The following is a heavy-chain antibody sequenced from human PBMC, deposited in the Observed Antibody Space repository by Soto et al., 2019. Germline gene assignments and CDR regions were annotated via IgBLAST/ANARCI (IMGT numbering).Heavy chain of an antibody. CDR2: IYTGDSDT. V-gene: IGHV5-51*01. D-gene: IGHD3-10*01. Sequence: GESLKISCKGSGYSFTSYWIGWVRQMPGKGLEWMGIIYTGDSDTRYSPSFQGQVTISADKSISTAYLQWSSLKASDTAMYYCARRNYGSGSYYNDAFDIWGQGTMVTVSS. CDR1: GYSFTSYW. CDR3: ARRNYGSGSYYNDAFDI. J-gene: IGHJ3*02.